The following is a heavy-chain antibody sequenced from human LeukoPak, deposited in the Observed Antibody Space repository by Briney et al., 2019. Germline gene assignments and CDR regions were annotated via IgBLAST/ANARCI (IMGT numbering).Heavy chain of an antibody. Sequence: GGSLRLSCAASGFTFSNYAMHWVRQAPGKGLEWVAVISFDATKEYFGKSVKGRFTISRDNSKATLYLQMHRLRIEDTALYFCARFKVGTNTSQKNAFDIWGRGTVVAVSS. V-gene: IGHV3-30*01. J-gene: IGHJ3*02. CDR2: ISFDATKE. CDR3: ARFKVGTNTSQKNAFDI. CDR1: GFTFSNYA. D-gene: IGHD1-26*01.